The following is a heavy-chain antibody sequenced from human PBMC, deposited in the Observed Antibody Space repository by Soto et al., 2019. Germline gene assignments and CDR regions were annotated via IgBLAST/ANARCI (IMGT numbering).Heavy chain of an antibody. CDR1: GYTFTSYG. V-gene: IGHV1-18*01. J-gene: IGHJ3*01. CDR3: ARVTGSSGWYSGDAFEF. D-gene: IGHD6-19*01. Sequence: ASVKVSCKASGYTFTSYGISWVRQAPGQGLEWMGWISAYNGNTNYAQKLQGRVTMTTDTSTSTAYMELRSLRSDDTAVYYCARVTGSSGWYSGDAFEFSGQGTMVTVSS. CDR2: ISAYNGNT.